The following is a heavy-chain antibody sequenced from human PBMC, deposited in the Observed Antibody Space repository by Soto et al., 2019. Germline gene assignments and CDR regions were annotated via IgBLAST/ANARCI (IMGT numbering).Heavy chain of an antibody. CDR1: GYTFTSYD. CDR3: ARRGYSSSWYYYYYYGMDL. V-gene: IGHV1-8*01. CDR2: MNPNSGNT. D-gene: IGHD6-13*01. J-gene: IGHJ6*02. Sequence: QVQLVQSGAEVKKPGASVKVSCKASGYTFTSYDINWVRQATGQGLEWMGWMNPNSGNTGYAQKFQGRVTMTRNTSISTADMELSSLRSEDTAVYYCARRGYSSSWYYYYYYGMDLWGQGTTVTVSS.